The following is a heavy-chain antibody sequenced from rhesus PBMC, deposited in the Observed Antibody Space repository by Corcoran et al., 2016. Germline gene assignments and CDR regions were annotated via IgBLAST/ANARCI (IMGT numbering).Heavy chain of an antibody. CDR2: ISGSLGSP. Sequence: QVQLQESGPGLVKPSETLSLTCAVSGGSFSGYYWGWIRQPPGKGLGGVGYISGSLGSPDYNPSLTSRVTISTATSKSPFSLKLSSVTAADTSVYYCARRRGSFDYWGQGVLVTVSS. D-gene: IGHD5-42*01. CDR1: GGSFSGYY. CDR3: ARRRGSFDY. V-gene: IGHV4-165*01. J-gene: IGHJ4*01.